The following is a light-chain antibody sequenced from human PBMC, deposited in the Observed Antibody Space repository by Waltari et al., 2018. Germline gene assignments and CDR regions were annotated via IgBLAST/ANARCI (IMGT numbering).Light chain of an antibody. CDR2: GSS. J-gene: IGKJ3*01. CDR1: QSVSSNY. V-gene: IGKV3-20*01. CDR3: QQYGTSPT. Sequence: EIVLTQSPGTLSLSPGERGTLPSRASQSVSSNYLAWYQQKPGQAPRLLVYGSSSRATGVPDRFSGSGSGTDFTLTISRLEPEDFAVYYCQQYGTSPTFGPGTKVDVK.